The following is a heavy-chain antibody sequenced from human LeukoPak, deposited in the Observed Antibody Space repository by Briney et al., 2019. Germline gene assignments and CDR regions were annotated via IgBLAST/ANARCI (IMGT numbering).Heavy chain of an antibody. CDR3: ARRSMAGHFDY. CDR2: INHSGST. D-gene: IGHD6-19*01. V-gene: IGHV4-34*01. J-gene: IGHJ4*02. Sequence: SETLSLTCSVSGGSFSSYYWSWIRQPPGKGLEWIGEINHSGSTNYNPSLKSRVTISVDTSKNQFSLKLSSVTAADTAVYYCARRSMAGHFDYWGQGTLLTVPS. CDR1: GGSFSSYY.